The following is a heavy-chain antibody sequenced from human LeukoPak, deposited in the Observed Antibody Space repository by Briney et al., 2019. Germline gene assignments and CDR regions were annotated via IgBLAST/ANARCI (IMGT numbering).Heavy chain of an antibody. CDR1: GGSISSYY. D-gene: IGHD3-22*01. CDR2: IYYSGST. CDR3: ASGAGQDYYDSSGYYYFDY. Sequence: SETLSLTCTVSGGSISSYYRSWIRQPPGKGLEWIGYIYYSGSTNYNPSLKSRVTISVDTSKNQFSLKLSSVTAADTAVYYCASGAGQDYYDSSGYYYFDYWGQGTLVTVSS. V-gene: IGHV4-59*01. J-gene: IGHJ4*02.